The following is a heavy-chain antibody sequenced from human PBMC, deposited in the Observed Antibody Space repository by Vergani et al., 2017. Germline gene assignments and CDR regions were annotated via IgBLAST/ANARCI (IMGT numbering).Heavy chain of an antibody. CDR2: IYYSRST. D-gene: IGHD2-21*02. CDR3: ARHLAYCGGDCYPYYYGMDV. Sequence: QLQLQESGPGLVKPSETLSLTCTVSGGSISSSSYYWGWIRQPPGKGLEWIGSIYYSRSTYYNPSLKSRVTISVDTSKNPFSLKLSSVTAADTAVYYCARHLAYCGGDCYPYYYGMDVWGQGTTVIVSS. V-gene: IGHV4-39*01. CDR1: GGSISSSSYY. J-gene: IGHJ6*02.